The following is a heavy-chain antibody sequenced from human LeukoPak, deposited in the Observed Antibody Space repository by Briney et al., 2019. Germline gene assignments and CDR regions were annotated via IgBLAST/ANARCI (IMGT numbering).Heavy chain of an antibody. CDR2: ISPYTGGT. CDR3: VRDHNSENWGSLGK. J-gene: IGHJ4*02. D-gene: IGHD7-27*01. CDR1: GYTFTSYA. V-gene: IGHV1-2*02. Sequence: ASVKVSCKASGYTFTSYAMNWVRQAPGQGLEWMGWISPYTGGTNYAQKFQGRVTITQDRSSNTVYMDLNRLTSDDTALYYCVRDHNSENWGSLGKWGQGTLVTVSS.